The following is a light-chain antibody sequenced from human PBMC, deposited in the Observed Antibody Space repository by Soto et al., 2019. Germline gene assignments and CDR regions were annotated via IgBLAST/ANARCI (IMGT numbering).Light chain of an antibody. J-gene: IGKJ1*01. Sequence: EIVLTQSPGTLSLSPGERATLSCRASQSVSSNFLAWYQQKPGQAPRLLIYGASTSATGIPDRVSGSGSGADFPLTISRLEPEDFAVFYCLQYGDSSPTFGQGTKVEI. V-gene: IGKV3-20*01. CDR3: LQYGDSSPT. CDR2: GAS. CDR1: QSVSSNF.